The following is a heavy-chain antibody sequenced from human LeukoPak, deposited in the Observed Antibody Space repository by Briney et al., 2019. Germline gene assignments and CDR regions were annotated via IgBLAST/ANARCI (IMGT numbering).Heavy chain of an antibody. D-gene: IGHD2-15*01. J-gene: IGHJ4*02. V-gene: IGHV3-30*02. CDR1: GFTFSSYG. Sequence: GGSLRLSCAASGFTFSSYGVHWVRQAPGKGLEWVAFIRYDGSNKYYADSVKGRFTISRDNSKNTLYLQMDSLRAEDTAVYYCAKPGYCSGGSCRYYFDYWGQGTLVIVSS. CDR2: IRYDGSNK. CDR3: AKPGYCSGGSCRYYFDY.